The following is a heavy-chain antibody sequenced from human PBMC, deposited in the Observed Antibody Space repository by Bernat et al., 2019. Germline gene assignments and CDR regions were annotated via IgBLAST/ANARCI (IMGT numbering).Heavy chain of an antibody. CDR2: MNPNSGNT. V-gene: IGHV1-8*01. Sequence: QVQLVQSGAEVKKPGASVKVSCKASGYTFTSYDINWVRQATGQGLEWMGWMNPNSGNTGYAQKFQGRVTMTRNTSISTAYMELSSLRSEDTAVYYCARGVVSIESYYDGMDVWGQGTTVTVSS. CDR1: GYTFTSYD. J-gene: IGHJ6*02. CDR3: ARGVVSIESYYDGMDV. D-gene: IGHD3-3*01.